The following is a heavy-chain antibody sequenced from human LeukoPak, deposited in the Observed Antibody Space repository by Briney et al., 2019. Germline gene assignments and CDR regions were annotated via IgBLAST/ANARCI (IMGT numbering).Heavy chain of an antibody. D-gene: IGHD1-1*01. CDR2: IIPIFGTA. V-gene: IGHV1-69*01. Sequence: ASVKVSCKASGGTFSSYAISWVRQAPGQGLEWMGGIIPIFGTANYAQKFQGRVTITADESTSTAYMELSSLRSEDTAVYYCASWRTESSLYGMDVRGQGTTVTVSS. CDR1: GGTFSSYA. J-gene: IGHJ6*02. CDR3: ASWRTESSLYGMDV.